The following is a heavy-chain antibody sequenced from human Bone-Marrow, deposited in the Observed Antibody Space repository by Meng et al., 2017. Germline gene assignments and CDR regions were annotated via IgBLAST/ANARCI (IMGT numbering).Heavy chain of an antibody. Sequence: ASVKVSCKASGYTFTSYAMNWVRQAPGQGLEWMGWINTNTGNPTYAQGFTGRFVFSLDTSVSTAYLQISSLKAEDTAVYYCARDLSPSYDILTGYSVYFDYWGQGTLVTVSS. CDR1: GYTFTSYA. V-gene: IGHV7-4-1*02. CDR2: INTNTGNP. CDR3: ARDLSPSYDILTGYSVYFDY. D-gene: IGHD3-9*01. J-gene: IGHJ4*02.